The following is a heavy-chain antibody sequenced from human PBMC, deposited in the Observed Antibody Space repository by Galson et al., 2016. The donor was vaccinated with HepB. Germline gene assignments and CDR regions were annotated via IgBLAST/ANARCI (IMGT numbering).Heavy chain of an antibody. CDR3: ARGPSRLLGHYYLDS. D-gene: IGHD3-10*01. V-gene: IGHV4-39*02. CDR2: FSDSRTT. Sequence: SETLSLTCAVSGDSIDSTDPYWGWIRQPPGKGLEWFGHFSDSRTTNSSPSLKSRVIISFDTSRNHFTLKLTFVTAADTAVYYCARGPSRLLGHYYLDSWGQGILVTVSS. CDR1: GDSIDSTDPY. J-gene: IGHJ4*02.